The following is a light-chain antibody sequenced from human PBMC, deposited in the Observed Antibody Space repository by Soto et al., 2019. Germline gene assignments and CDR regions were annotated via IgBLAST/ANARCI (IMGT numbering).Light chain of an antibody. V-gene: IGKV3-20*01. CDR1: QSVSSSY. CDR2: GAT. Sequence: EIVLTQSPGTLSLSPGERASLSCRASQSVSSSYLAWYQQKPGQAPRLLIYGATSRANGIPDRFSGSGSGTDFTLTISRLEPEDFAVYYCQHYGTSPRTFDQGTKVEIK. J-gene: IGKJ1*01. CDR3: QHYGTSPRT.